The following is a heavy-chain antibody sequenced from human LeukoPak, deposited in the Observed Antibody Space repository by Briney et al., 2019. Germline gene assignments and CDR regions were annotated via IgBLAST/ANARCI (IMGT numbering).Heavy chain of an antibody. J-gene: IGHJ3*02. D-gene: IGHD2-2*01. Sequence: SESLSLTCAVYGGSFSGYYWSWIRQPPGKGLEWIGEINHSGSTNYNPSLKSRVTISVDTSKNQFSLKLSSVTAADTAVYYCARARSCTSCYPLPKFAYFDIWGQGTMVTVSS. CDR1: GGSFSGYY. CDR2: INHSGST. CDR3: ARARSCTSCYPLPKFAYFDI. V-gene: IGHV4-34*01.